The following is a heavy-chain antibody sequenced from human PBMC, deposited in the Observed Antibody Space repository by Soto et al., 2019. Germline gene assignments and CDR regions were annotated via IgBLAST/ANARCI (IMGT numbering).Heavy chain of an antibody. J-gene: IGHJ4*02. CDR1: GYTFTSYT. Sequence: ASVKGSCKASGYTFTSYTVSWVRQAPGQGLEWVGWIGPSSGNTDSARNLQGRVTMTTDTSTSTAYMELRSLRSDDTAVYYCARDTGNFFDYWGQGTLVTVSS. CDR3: ARDTGNFFDY. CDR2: IGPSSGNT. V-gene: IGHV1-18*01.